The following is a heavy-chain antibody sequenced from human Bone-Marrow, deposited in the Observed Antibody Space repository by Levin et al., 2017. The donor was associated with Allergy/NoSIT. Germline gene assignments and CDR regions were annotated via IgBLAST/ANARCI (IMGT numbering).Heavy chain of an antibody. CDR2: IRSSGDAT. CDR1: GFTFSTKS. J-gene: IGHJ4*02. Sequence: GGSLRLSCAASGFTFSTKSMNWVRQAPGKGLEWISYIRSSGDATYYANSVKGRFTISRDNAKNSLYLQMNSLRDEDTAVYYCARGLGSEQPPDYWGQGTLVTVSS. D-gene: IGHD3-10*01. CDR3: ARGLGSEQPPDY. V-gene: IGHV3-48*02.